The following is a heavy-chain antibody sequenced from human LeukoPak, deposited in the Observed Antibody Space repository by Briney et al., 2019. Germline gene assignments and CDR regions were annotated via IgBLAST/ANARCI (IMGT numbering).Heavy chain of an antibody. J-gene: IGHJ6*02. D-gene: IGHD2/OR15-2a*01. Sequence: GGSLRLSCAASGFTFSSYSMNWVRQAPGKGLEWVSSISSSSSYIYYADSVKGRFTISRDNAKNSLYLQMNSLRAEDTAVYYCARDNRVQYYYGMDVWGQGTTVTVSS. CDR2: ISSSSSYI. V-gene: IGHV3-21*01. CDR1: GFTFSSYS. CDR3: ARDNRVQYYYGMDV.